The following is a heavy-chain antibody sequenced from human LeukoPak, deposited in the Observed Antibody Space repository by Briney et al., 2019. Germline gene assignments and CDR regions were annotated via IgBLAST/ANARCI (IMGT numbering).Heavy chain of an antibody. CDR2: IKQDESEK. Sequence: GGSLRLSCVASGFTFSSYWMSLVRQAPGKGLEWVANIKQDESEKYYVDSVKGRFTISRDNAKNSLYLHMNSLRAEDTAVYYCARDPFGSMGDYWGQGTLVTVSS. J-gene: IGHJ4*02. CDR1: GFTFSSYW. D-gene: IGHD3-16*01. CDR3: ARDPFGSMGDY. V-gene: IGHV3-7*01.